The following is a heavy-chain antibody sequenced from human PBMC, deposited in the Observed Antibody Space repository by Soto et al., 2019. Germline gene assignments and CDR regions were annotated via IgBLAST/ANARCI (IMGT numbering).Heavy chain of an antibody. CDR1: GYTFTSYG. V-gene: IGHV1-18*01. CDR2: ISAYNGNT. D-gene: IGHD3-3*01. J-gene: IGHJ4*02. CDR3: ARVLILDDFWSGYFPFDY. Sequence: ASVKVSCKASGYTFTSYGISWVRQAPGQGLEWKGWISAYNGNTNYAQKLQGRVTMITDTSTSTAYMELRSLRSDDTAVYYFARVLILDDFWSGYFPFDYWGQGTLVTVSS.